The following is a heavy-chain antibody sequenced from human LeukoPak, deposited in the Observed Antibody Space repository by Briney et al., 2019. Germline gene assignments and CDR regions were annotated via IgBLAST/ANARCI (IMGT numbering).Heavy chain of an antibody. CDR3: ARDDGVEGYCSSTSCYTGDY. CDR2: IIPIFGTA. V-gene: IGHV1-69*05. CDR1: GGTFSSYA. J-gene: IGHJ4*02. D-gene: IGHD2-2*02. Sequence: GASVKVSCKASGGTFSSYAISWVRQAPGQGLEWMGGIIPIFGTANYAQKFQGRVTITTDESTSTAYMELSSLRSDDTAVYYCARDDGVEGYCSSTSCYTGDYWGQGTLVTVSS.